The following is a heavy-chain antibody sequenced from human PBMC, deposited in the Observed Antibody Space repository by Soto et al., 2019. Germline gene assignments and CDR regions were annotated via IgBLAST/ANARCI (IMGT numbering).Heavy chain of an antibody. CDR2: ISYDGSNK. V-gene: IGHV3-30*18. D-gene: IGHD3-3*01. CDR1: GFTFISYG. Sequence: LRLSCAASGFTFISYGRHWVRQAPGKGLEWVAVISYDGSNKYYADSVKGRFTISRDNSKNTLYLQMNSLRAEDTAVYYCAKDCYDFWSGYYRGEYYYYGMDVWGQGTTVNVSS. J-gene: IGHJ6*02. CDR3: AKDCYDFWSGYYRGEYYYYGMDV.